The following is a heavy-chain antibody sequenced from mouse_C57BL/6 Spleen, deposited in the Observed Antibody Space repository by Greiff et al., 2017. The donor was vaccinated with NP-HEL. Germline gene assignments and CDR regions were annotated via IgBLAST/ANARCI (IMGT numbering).Heavy chain of an antibody. CDR3: ARPDCDAWYFDV. J-gene: IGHJ1*03. CDR1: GFTFSDYG. V-gene: IGHV5-17*01. CDR2: ISSGSSTI. Sequence: EVQLVESGGGLVKPGGSLQLSCAASGFTFSDYGMHWVRQAPEKGLEWVAYISSGSSTIYYADTVKGRFTISRDNAKNTLFLQMTSLRSEATAMYYCARPDCDAWYFDVWGTGTTVTVSS.